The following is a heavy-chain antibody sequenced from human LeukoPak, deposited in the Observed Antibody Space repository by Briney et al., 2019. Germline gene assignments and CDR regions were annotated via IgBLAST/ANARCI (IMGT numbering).Heavy chain of an antibody. J-gene: IGHJ6*02. V-gene: IGHV3-23*01. CDR2: ISGISGSTT. CDR1: GFTFGNYA. D-gene: IGHD3-10*01. CDR3: AKNYGSDRGVPYGMDV. Sequence: GGSLRLSCAASGFTFGNYAMRWVRQAPGKGLEWVAAISGISGSTTIYAGSVKGRFTVSRDNSKSTLYLQMNSLRAEDTAVYYCAKNYGSDRGVPYGMDVWGQGTTVTVAS.